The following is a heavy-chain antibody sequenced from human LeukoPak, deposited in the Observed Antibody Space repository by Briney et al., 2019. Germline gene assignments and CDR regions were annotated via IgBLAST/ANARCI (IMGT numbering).Heavy chain of an antibody. Sequence: GGSLRLSCAASGFTFSSYAMSWVRQAPGKGLEWVSAISGSGGSTYYADSVKGRFTISRDNSKNTLYLQMNSLRAEDTAVYYCAKDRGAPDFYYYYYGMDVWGQGTTVTVSS. CDR2: ISGSGGST. D-gene: IGHD1-14*01. CDR1: GFTFSSYA. CDR3: AKDRGAPDFYYYYYGMDV. J-gene: IGHJ6*02. V-gene: IGHV3-23*01.